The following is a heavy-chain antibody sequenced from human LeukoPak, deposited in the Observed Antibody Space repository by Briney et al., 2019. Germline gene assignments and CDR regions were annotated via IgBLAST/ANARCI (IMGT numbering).Heavy chain of an antibody. V-gene: IGHV1-3*01. CDR3: ARVGAAAGPYYFDY. Sequence: ASVKVSCKASGYTFTSYVMHWVRPAPGQRLEWMGWINAGNGNTKYSQKFQGRVTITRDTSASTAYMELSSLRSEDTAVYYCARVGAAAGPYYFDYWGQGTLVTVSS. D-gene: IGHD6-13*01. CDR2: INAGNGNT. CDR1: GYTFTSYV. J-gene: IGHJ4*02.